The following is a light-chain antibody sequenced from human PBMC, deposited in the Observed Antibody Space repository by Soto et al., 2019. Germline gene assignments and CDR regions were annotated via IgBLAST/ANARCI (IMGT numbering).Light chain of an antibody. V-gene: IGKV3-20*01. CDR2: DAS. J-gene: IGKJ4*01. Sequence: EIVLTQSPATLSLSPGEGATVSCRASQSVRNNLAWYQQKPGQAPRLLIYDASSRATGIPDRFSGGGSGTDFTLTISRLEPEDFAVYYCQQFSSYPLTFGGGTKVDIK. CDR3: QQFSSYPLT. CDR1: QSVRNN.